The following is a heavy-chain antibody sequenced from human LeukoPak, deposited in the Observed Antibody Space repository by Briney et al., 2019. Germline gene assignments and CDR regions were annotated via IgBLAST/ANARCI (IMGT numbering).Heavy chain of an antibody. V-gene: IGHV1-2*02. J-gene: IGHJ5*02. Sequence: GASVKVTCKASGYTFTGYYMHWVRQAPGQGLEWMGWINPNSGGTNYAQKFQGRVTMTRDTSISTAYMELSRLRSDDTAVYYCARVARIFGQPNWLDPWGQGTLVTVSS. CDR1: GYTFTGYY. CDR3: ARVARIFGQPNWLDP. CDR2: INPNSGGT. D-gene: IGHD2-15*01.